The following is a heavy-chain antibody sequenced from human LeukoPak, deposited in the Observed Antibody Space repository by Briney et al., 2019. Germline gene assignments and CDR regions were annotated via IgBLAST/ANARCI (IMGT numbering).Heavy chain of an antibody. Sequence: GGSLRLSCAASGFTFSSYAMSWVRKAPGKGLEWVSAISGSGDTTYYADSVKGRFTMSRDNSKNTLYLEMNSQGADDTAVYYCAKDSRGYPPFDYWGQRTLVT. V-gene: IGHV3-23*01. J-gene: IGHJ4*02. CDR3: AKDSRGYPPFDY. CDR2: ISGSGDTT. D-gene: IGHD3-22*01. CDR1: GFTFSSYA.